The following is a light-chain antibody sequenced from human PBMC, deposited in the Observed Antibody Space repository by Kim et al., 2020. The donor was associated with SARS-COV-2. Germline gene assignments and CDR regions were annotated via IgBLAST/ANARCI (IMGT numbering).Light chain of an antibody. CDR2: KAS. V-gene: IGKV1-5*03. Sequence: DVQMTQSPSTLSVSVGDRFTITCRASRSIGSWLAWYQQKPGKAPKLLIYKASTLESGVPSRFSGSGSGTDFTLTISSLQPDDFATYHCQQYDRFWTFGQGTKVDIK. CDR3: QQYDRFWT. J-gene: IGKJ1*01. CDR1: RSIGSW.